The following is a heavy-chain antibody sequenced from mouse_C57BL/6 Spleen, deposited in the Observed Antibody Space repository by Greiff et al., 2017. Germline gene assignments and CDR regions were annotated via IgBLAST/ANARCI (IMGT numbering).Heavy chain of an antibody. CDR2: IWSDGST. D-gene: IGHD1-1*01. V-gene: IGHV2-6-1*01. CDR3: ARQITTVVATDYAMDY. J-gene: IGHJ4*01. Sequence: QVQLKESGPGLVAPSQSLSITCTVSGFSLTSYGVHWVRQPPGKGLEWLVVIWSDGSTTYNSALKSRLSISKDNSKSQVFLKMNSLQTDDTAMYYCARQITTVVATDYAMDYWGQGTSVTVSS. CDR1: GFSLTSYG.